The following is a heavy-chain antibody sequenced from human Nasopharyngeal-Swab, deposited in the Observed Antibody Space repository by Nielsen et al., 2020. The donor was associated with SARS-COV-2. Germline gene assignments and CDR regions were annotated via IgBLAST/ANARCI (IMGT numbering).Heavy chain of an antibody. Sequence: GESLKISCKGSGYSFTSYWIGWVRQMPGKGLEWMGIIYPGDYDTRYSPSFQGQVTISADKSISTAYLQWSSLKASDTAMYYCARLYEARRYYYYYMDVWGKGTTVTVSS. CDR1: GYSFTSYW. CDR3: ARLYEARRYYYYYMDV. CDR2: IYPGDYDT. V-gene: IGHV5-51*01. D-gene: IGHD6-6*01. J-gene: IGHJ6*03.